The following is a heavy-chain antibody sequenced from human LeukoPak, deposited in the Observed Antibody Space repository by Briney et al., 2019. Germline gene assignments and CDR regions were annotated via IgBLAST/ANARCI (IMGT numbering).Heavy chain of an antibody. V-gene: IGHV4-59*01. CDR3: ARDYSDYGDSRGGMDV. Sequence: SETLSLTCTVSGGSISIYYWSWIRQPPGKGLEWIGYIYYSGSTNYNPSLKSRVTISVDTSKNQFSLKLSSVTAADTAVYYCARDYSDYGDSRGGMDVWGQGTTVTVSS. CDR2: IYYSGST. D-gene: IGHD4-17*01. J-gene: IGHJ6*02. CDR1: GGSISIYY.